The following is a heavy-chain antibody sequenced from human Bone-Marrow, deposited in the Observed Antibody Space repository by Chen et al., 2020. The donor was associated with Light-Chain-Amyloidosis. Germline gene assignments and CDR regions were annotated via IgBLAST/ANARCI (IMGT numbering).Heavy chain of an antibody. V-gene: IGHV3-53*01. CDR1: GFTVSSTY. CDR3: ARDRGSYPGGGYFDY. Sequence: EVQLVESGGGLIQPGGYLRLSCSASGFTVSSTYMTWVRQAPGKGLEWVSVIYSGDNTYYADSVKGRFTISRDNSKNTLYLQMNSLRAEDAALYYCARDRGSYPGGGYFDYWGQGTLVSVSS. D-gene: IGHD1-26*01. CDR2: IYSGDNT. J-gene: IGHJ4*02.